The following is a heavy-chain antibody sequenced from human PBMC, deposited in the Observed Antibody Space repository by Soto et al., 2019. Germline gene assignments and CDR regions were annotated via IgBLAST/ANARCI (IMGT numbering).Heavy chain of an antibody. V-gene: IGHV3-23*01. CDR3: ASRSSGWYFDY. J-gene: IGHJ4*02. CDR1: GFTFSSYA. Sequence: EVQLLESGGGLVQPGGSLRLSCAASGFTFSSYARTWVRQAQGKGLEGVSIISGSGGSTYYADSVKGRFTISRDNSKNTLYLQMNSLRADDTAVYYCASRSSGWYFDYWGQGTLVTVSS. D-gene: IGHD6-19*01. CDR2: ISGSGGST.